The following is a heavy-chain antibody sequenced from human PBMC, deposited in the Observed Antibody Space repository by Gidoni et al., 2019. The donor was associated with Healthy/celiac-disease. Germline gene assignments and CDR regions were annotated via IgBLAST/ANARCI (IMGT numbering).Heavy chain of an antibody. CDR3: ARGEQWLALSLAY. V-gene: IGHV3-53*02. CDR1: GFPVSSND. CDR2: IYSGGST. J-gene: IGHJ4*02. Sequence: EVQLVETGGGLIQPGGSLRLSCAASGFPVSSNDMSWVRQAPGKGLGWVSVIYSGGSTYYAESVKGRFTSSRDNSKNTLYLQMNSLRAEDTAVYYCARGEQWLALSLAYWGQGTLVTVSS. D-gene: IGHD6-19*01.